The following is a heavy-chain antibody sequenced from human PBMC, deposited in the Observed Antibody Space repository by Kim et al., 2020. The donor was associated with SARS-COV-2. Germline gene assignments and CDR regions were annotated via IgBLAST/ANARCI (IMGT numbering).Heavy chain of an antibody. Sequence: GGSLRLSCAGSGFTFRNAWMSWVRQTPGKGLEWVGRIKSKTDGGATDSAAPVKGRFTISRDDSKNTLYLQMNSLKTEDTAVYYCTTGGRDYDSSGYSLDYWGQGTLVTVSS. D-gene: IGHD3-22*01. CDR3: TTGGRDYDSSGYSLDY. CDR2: IKSKTDGGAT. V-gene: IGHV3-15*01. J-gene: IGHJ4*02. CDR1: GFTFRNAW.